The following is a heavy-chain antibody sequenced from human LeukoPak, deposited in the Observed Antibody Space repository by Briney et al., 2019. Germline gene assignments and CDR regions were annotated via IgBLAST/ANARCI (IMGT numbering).Heavy chain of an antibody. CDR3: ARGRYLTTLGGAAAGFLDN. J-gene: IGHJ4*02. CDR2: INHTGNT. D-gene: IGHD6-13*01. V-gene: IGHV4-39*07. Sequence: SETLSLTCTVSGGSISSSSHYWGWIRQPPGKRLEWIGEINHTGNTNYNPSLKRRVTISVDTSQKQFSLRLNSVTAADTAVYYCARGRYLTTLGGAAAGFLDNWGQGTLVTVSS. CDR1: GGSISSSSHY.